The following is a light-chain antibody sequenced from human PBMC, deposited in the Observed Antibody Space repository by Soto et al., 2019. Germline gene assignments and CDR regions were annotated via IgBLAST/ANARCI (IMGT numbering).Light chain of an antibody. CDR2: EVT. CDR3: SSYEDSSILM. J-gene: IGLJ3*02. V-gene: IGLV2-14*03. CDR1: SSDIGYYNY. Sequence: QSALTQPASVSGSPGQSITISCTGTSSDIGYYNYVSWYQQHPGKAPKVIIYEVTNRPSGVSDRFSGSKSGNTASLTISGLQAEDECDYYCSSYEDSSILMFGGGTKLTVL.